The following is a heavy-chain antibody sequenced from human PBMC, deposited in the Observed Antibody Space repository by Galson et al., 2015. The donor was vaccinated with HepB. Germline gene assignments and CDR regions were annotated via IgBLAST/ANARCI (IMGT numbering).Heavy chain of an antibody. CDR1: GYTFTGYY. J-gene: IGHJ4*02. CDR2: INPNSGST. V-gene: IGHV1-2*04. Sequence: SVKVSCKASGYTFTGYYMHWVRQAPGQGLEWMGWINPNSGSTNYAQKFQGWVTMTRDTSISTAYMELSRLRSDDTAVYYCAREGTGTTLGGFDYWGQGTLVTVSS. D-gene: IGHD1-1*01. CDR3: AREGTGTTLGGFDY.